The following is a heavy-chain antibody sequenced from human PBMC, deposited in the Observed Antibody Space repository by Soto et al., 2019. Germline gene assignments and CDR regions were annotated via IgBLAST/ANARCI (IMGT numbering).Heavy chain of an antibody. CDR3: ARGGSGWPRYYFEY. D-gene: IGHD6-19*01. J-gene: IGHJ4*02. V-gene: IGHV4-31*11. CDR1: GDSFSSGDYY. CDR2: IYYSGST. Sequence: QVQLQESGPGLVKPSQTLSLTCAVSGDSFSSGDYYWTWIRQHPGKGLEWIGYIYYSGSTYSNPSLRSRVTISLDTSKNQFFLKMSSVTAADTAVYYCARGGSGWPRYYFEYWGQGTLVTVSS.